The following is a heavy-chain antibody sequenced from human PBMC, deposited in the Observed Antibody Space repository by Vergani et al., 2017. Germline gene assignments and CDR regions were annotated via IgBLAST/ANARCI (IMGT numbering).Heavy chain of an antibody. J-gene: IGHJ6*03. CDR2: IYYSGST. Sequence: QLQLQESGPGLVKPSETLSLTCTVSGGSISSYYWSWIRQPPGKGLEWIGYIYYSGSTNYNPSLKSRVTISVDTSKNQFSLKLSSVTAADTAVYYCARVPNDGLIRGHYYYYYMDVWGKGTTVTVSS. D-gene: IGHD3-10*01. CDR1: GGSISSYY. CDR3: ARVPNDGLIRGHYYYYYMDV. V-gene: IGHV4-59*01.